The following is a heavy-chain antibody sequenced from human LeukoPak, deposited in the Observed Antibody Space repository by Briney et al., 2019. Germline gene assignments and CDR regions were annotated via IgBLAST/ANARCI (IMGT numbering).Heavy chain of an antibody. CDR1: GFTFSSYE. D-gene: IGHD3-10*01. J-gene: IGHJ4*02. CDR2: ISSSGSTI. V-gene: IGHV3-48*03. CDR3: AREWEQWFGIDY. Sequence: GGSLRLSCAASGFTFSSYEMNWVRQAPGKGLEWVSYISSSGSTIYYADSVKGRFTISRDNAKNSLYLQMNSLRAEDTAVYHCAREWEQWFGIDYWGQGTLVTVSS.